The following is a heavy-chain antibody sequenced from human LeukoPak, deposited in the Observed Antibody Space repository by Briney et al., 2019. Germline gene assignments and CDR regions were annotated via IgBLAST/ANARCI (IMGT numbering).Heavy chain of an antibody. CDR1: GGSISSSSYY. CDR3: ARHEKGYNGAGADYYSVMDV. J-gene: IGHJ6*02. D-gene: IGHD3-10*01. Sequence: SETLSLTCTVSGGSISSSSYYWGWIRQPPGKGLEWIGSIYYSGSTYYNPSLKSRVTISVDTSKNQFSLKLSSVTAADTAVYDCARHEKGYNGAGADYYSVMDVRGQVSTVTGFS. V-gene: IGHV4-39*01. CDR2: IYYSGST.